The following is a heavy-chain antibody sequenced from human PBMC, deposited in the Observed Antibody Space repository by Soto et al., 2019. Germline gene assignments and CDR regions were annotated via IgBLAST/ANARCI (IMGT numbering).Heavy chain of an antibody. J-gene: IGHJ6*03. CDR2: VYYTGST. D-gene: IGHD3-9*01. V-gene: IGHV4-59*08. Sequence: ETLSTACTVAGGTISNFYWSWIGQPTGKGLEWIGYVYYTGSTSYNPSLKRRVTFSADSSRGQFSLRLNSVTAADTAVYYCARTVLGPDLLADSFVDYYYYMDVWGQGTTVTVSS. CDR1: GGTISNFY. CDR3: ARTVLGPDLLADSFVDYYYYMDV.